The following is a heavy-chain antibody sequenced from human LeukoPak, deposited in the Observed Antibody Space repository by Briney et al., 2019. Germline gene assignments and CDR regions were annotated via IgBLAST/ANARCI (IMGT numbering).Heavy chain of an antibody. V-gene: IGHV3-64*01. Sequence: GGSLRLSCAASGFTFSSYAMHWVRQAPGKGLEYVSAISGYGDRTYYANSVKGRFTISRDNSKNTLYLQMGSLRSDDMAVYYCARAPGRYYGDFDYWGQGTLVTVSS. J-gene: IGHJ4*02. CDR3: ARAPGRYYGDFDY. CDR1: GFTFSSYA. CDR2: ISGYGDRT. D-gene: IGHD4-17*01.